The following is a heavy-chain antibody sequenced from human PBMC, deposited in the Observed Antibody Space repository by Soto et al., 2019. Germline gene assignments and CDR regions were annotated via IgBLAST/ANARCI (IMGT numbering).Heavy chain of an antibody. CDR3: ARQGSNEYYYYGMDV. CDR2: FIPIFGTA. J-gene: IGHJ6*02. V-gene: IGHV1-69*12. Sequence: QVQLVQSGAEVKKPGSSVKVSCKASGGTFSSYAISWVRQAPGQGLEWMGGFIPIFGTADYAQRFQGRVTITADESTRTAYMELSSLRSEDTAVYYCARQGSNEYYYYGMDVWGQGTTVTVSS. CDR1: GGTFSSYA. D-gene: IGHD3-10*01.